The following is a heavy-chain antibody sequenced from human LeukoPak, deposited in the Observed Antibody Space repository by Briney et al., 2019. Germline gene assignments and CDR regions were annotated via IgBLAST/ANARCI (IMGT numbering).Heavy chain of an antibody. V-gene: IGHV4-61*08. CDR1: GASISSGGYY. J-gene: IGHJ3*02. CDR2: IYYSGST. Sequence: SQTLSLTCTVSGASISSGGYYWNWIRQPPGKGLEWIGYIYYSGSTNYNPSLKSRVTISVDTSKNQFSLKLSSVTAADTAVYYCARDRVDSQGPAFDIWGQGTMVTVSS. D-gene: IGHD2-15*01. CDR3: ARDRVDSQGPAFDI.